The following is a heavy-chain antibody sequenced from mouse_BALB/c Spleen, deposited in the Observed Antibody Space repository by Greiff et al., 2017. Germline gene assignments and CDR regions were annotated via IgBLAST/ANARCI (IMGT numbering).Heavy chain of an antibody. D-gene: IGHD1-2*01. CDR3: THYDGGDYYAMDY. CDR2: IYPGNSDT. V-gene: IGHV1-5*01. J-gene: IGHJ4*01. Sequence: EVQLQQSGTVLARPGASVKMSCKASGYTFTSYWMHWVKQRPGQGLEWIGAIYPGNSDTSYNQKFKGKAKLTAVTSTSTAYMELSSLTNEDSAVYYCTHYDGGDYYAMDYWGQGTSVTVSS. CDR1: GYTFTSYW.